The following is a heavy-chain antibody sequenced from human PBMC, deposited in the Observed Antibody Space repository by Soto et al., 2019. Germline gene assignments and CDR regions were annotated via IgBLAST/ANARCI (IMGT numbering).Heavy chain of an antibody. CDR2: IGITGDIT. D-gene: IGHD2-2*01. Sequence: EVQLVESGGGLVQPGGSLRLSCEASGFSFSNYAMHWVRQAPGKGLEYASAIGITGDITYYANSVRGRFTISRDNSKNTVYLQMGSLRPEDMAVYYCARGEINGRMPSPMDDYWGRGTLVAVSS. V-gene: IGHV3-64*01. J-gene: IGHJ4*02. CDR3: ARGEINGRMPSPMDDY. CDR1: GFSFSNYA.